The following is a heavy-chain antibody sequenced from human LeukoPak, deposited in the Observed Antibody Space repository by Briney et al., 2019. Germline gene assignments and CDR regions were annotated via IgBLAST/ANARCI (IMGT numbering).Heavy chain of an antibody. D-gene: IGHD6-6*01. J-gene: IGHJ4*02. CDR2: ISGSGGST. Sequence: PGGSLRLSCAASGFIFSSYAMSWIRQAPGKGLEWVSAISGSGGSTFYADSVKGRSTISRDNSKNTLYLQMNSLRAEDTAVYYCAKGPHYSSSSGQLDYWGQGTLVTVSS. CDR1: GFIFSSYA. CDR3: AKGPHYSSSSGQLDY. V-gene: IGHV3-23*01.